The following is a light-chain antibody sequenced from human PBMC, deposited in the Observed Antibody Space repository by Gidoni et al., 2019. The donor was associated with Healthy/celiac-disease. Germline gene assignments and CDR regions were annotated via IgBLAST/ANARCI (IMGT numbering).Light chain of an antibody. CDR1: QSLLHSNGYNY. J-gene: IGKJ3*01. V-gene: IGKV2-28*01. Sequence: DIVMTQSPLSLPVPPGEQASISCRSSQSLLHSNGYNYLDWYLQKPGQSPQLLIYLGSNRASGVPDRFSGSGSGTDFTLKISRVEAEDVGVYYCMQALQTPVTFGPGTKVDIK. CDR3: MQALQTPVT. CDR2: LGS.